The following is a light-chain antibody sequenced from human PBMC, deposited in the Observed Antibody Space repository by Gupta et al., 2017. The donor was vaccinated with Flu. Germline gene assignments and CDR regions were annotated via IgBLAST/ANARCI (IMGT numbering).Light chain of an antibody. Sequence: SYALTRPLSVSVSPGQPDRITCSGDALPKQYAHWYQQKPGQAPVVVIYKDIERPSGIPERFSGSSSGKTLTLTISGVEADDEADYYCQSADSSGSYVFGTGTKVTVL. J-gene: IGLJ1*01. V-gene: IGLV3-25*02. CDR1: ALPKQY. CDR3: QSADSSGSYV. CDR2: KDI.